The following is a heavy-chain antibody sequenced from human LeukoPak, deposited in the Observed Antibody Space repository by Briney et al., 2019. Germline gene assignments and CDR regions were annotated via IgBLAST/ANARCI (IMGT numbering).Heavy chain of an antibody. CDR3: ARFYSYGNYFDY. Sequence: ASVKVSCKVSGYTLTELSMHWVRQAPGKGLEWMGGFDPEDGETIYAQKFQGRVTMTTDTSTSTAYMELRSLRSDDTAVYYCARFYSYGNYFDYWGQGTLVTVSS. J-gene: IGHJ4*02. D-gene: IGHD5-18*01. V-gene: IGHV1-24*01. CDR1: GYTLTELS. CDR2: FDPEDGET.